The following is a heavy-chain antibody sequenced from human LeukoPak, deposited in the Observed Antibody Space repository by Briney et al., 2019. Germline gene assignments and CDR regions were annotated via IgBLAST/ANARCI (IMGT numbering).Heavy chain of an antibody. D-gene: IGHD6-19*01. CDR2: IYSGGST. CDR1: GFTFSSYA. J-gene: IGHJ5*02. Sequence: GGSLRLSCAASGFTFSSYAMSWVRQAPGKGLEWVSVIYSGGSTYYADSVKGRFTISRDNSKNTLYLQMNSLRAEDTAVYYCARDQFRSGGWSGSVTWGQGTLVTVSS. V-gene: IGHV3-53*01. CDR3: ARDQFRSGGWSGSVT.